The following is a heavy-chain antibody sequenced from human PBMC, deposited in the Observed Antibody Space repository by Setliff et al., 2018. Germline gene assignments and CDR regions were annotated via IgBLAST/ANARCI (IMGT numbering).Heavy chain of an antibody. CDR3: ARDVFPYHYEGAFDI. J-gene: IGHJ3*02. Sequence: PSETLSLTCTVSGGSISTTDYYWGWIRQPPGKGLEWIGCVYYSGNTYYSPSLKSRVTMFVDTSKNQFSLMLYSVTAADTAIYYCARDVFPYHYEGAFDIWGQGTMVTVSS. D-gene: IGHD3-22*01. CDR2: VYYSGNT. CDR1: GGSISTTDYY. V-gene: IGHV4-39*07.